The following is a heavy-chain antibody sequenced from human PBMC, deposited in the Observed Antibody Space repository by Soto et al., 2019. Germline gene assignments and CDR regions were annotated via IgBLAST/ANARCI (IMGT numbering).Heavy chain of an antibody. J-gene: IGHJ5*02. CDR1: GGSFSGYY. CDR2: INQSGST. V-gene: IGHV4-34*01. CDR3: ARADYPKKRNGFDP. Sequence: SETLSLTCAVYGGSFSGYYWSWIRQPPGKGLEWIGEINQSGSTNYNPSLKSRVTISVDTSKNQFSLKLSSVTAADTAVYYCARADYPKKRNGFDPWGQGTLVNVSS. D-gene: IGHD4-17*01.